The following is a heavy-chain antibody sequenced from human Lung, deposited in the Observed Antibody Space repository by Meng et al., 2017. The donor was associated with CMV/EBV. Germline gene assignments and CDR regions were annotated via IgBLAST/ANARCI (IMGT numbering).Heavy chain of an antibody. CDR3: ARPVPAYDFWSGYYPYYYYYVMDV. Sequence: GESLKISCAASGFTFSSYWMSWVRQAPGKGLEWVANIKQDGSEKYYVDSVKGRFTISRDNAKNSLYLQMNSLRAEDTAAYYCARPVPAYDFWSGYYPYYYYYVMDVWGQGTTVTVSS. V-gene: IGHV3-7*01. CDR2: IKQDGSEK. D-gene: IGHD3-3*01. J-gene: IGHJ6*02. CDR1: GFTFSSYW.